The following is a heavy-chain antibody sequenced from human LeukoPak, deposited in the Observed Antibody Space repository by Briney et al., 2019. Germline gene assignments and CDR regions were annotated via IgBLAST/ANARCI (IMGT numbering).Heavy chain of an antibody. V-gene: IGHV1-2*02. CDR3: ARDIGQELEFDY. D-gene: IGHD1-7*01. J-gene: IGHJ4*02. CDR2: INPNSGGT. Sequence: MGWINPNSGGTNYAQKFQGRVTMTRDTSISTAYMELSRLRSDDTAVYYCARDIGQELEFDYWGQGTLVTVSS.